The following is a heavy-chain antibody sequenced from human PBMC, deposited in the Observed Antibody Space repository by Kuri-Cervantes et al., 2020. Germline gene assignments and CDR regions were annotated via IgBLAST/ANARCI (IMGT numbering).Heavy chain of an antibody. V-gene: IGHV4-34*01. CDR3: ARAGRSCSGGSCYFYAFDI. Sequence: GSLRLSCAVYGGSFSGYYWSWIRQPPGKGLEWIGEINHSGSTNYNPSLKSRVTISVDTSKIQFSLKLSSVTAADTAVYYCARAGRSCSGGSCYFYAFDIWGQGTMVTVSS. J-gene: IGHJ3*02. D-gene: IGHD2-15*01. CDR2: INHSGST. CDR1: GGSFSGYY.